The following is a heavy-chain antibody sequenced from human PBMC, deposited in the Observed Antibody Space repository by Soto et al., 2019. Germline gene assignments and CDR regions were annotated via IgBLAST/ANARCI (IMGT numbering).Heavy chain of an antibody. J-gene: IGHJ4*02. CDR2: ISYEGSHT. D-gene: IGHD2-15*01. Sequence: QVQLVESGGGVVQPGRSLRLSCAASGFIFSSYGMHRVSQAPGKGLEWVAVISYEGSHTYYADSEKGRFTITRDNSKNTLYLQMNSLRPEDTAVYYCAKAVHCGGGSCSWSEGFDYWGQGTLLTVSS. CDR3: AKAVHCGGGSCSWSEGFDY. CDR1: GFIFSSYG. V-gene: IGHV3-30*18.